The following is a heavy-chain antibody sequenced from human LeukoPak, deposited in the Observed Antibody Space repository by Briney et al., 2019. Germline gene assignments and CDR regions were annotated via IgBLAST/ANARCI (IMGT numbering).Heavy chain of an antibody. V-gene: IGHV3-74*01. CDR2: INSDGSST. CDR1: GFTFSTYW. CDR3: ARAEYYYDSSGYYPRYYNYYYMDV. J-gene: IGHJ6*03. Sequence: GGSLRLSCAASGFTFSTYWMHWVRQAPGKGLVWVSSINSDGSSTSYADSVRGRFTISGDNAKNTLYLQMNSLRAGDTAVFYCARAEYYYDSSGYYPRYYNYYYMDVWGKGTTVTVSS. D-gene: IGHD3-22*01.